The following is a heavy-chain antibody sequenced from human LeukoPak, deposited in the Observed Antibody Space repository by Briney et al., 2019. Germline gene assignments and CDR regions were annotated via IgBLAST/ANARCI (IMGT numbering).Heavy chain of an antibody. D-gene: IGHD6-19*01. V-gene: IGHV3-64*02. CDR3: VRGGGVVGGTYDY. CDR1: GFTFITYA. J-gene: IGHJ4*02. Sequence: GSLKLSCAASGFTFITYAFHWVRQAPGKGLEYVSAISNNGEDTYYADSVKGRFTISRDNSKNTLCLQMGSLRAEDMAVYYCVRGGGVVGGTYDYWGQGTLVTVSS. CDR2: ISNNGEDT.